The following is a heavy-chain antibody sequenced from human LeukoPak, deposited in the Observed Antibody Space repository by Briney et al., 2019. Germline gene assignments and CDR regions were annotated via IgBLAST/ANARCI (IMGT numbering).Heavy chain of an antibody. CDR1: GFIFSDYA. CDR3: AREVPANNWFDP. D-gene: IGHD6-25*01. CDR2: IWYDGSNK. Sequence: PGGSLRLSCAASGFIFSDYAMYWVRQAPGKGLEWVAVIWYDGSNKYYADSVKGRFTISRDNSKNTLYLQMNSLRAEDTAVYYCAREVPANNWFDPWGQGTLVTVSS. V-gene: IGHV3-33*08. J-gene: IGHJ5*02.